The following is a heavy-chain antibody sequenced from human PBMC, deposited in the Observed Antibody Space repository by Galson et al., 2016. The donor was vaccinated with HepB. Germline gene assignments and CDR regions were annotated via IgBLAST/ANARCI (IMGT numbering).Heavy chain of an antibody. V-gene: IGHV3-23*01. D-gene: IGHD3-10*01. CDR3: AIYQYYGSDDY. Sequence: SLRLSCAASEFSFTIYAMQWVRQAPGKGLEWVSTISGSGGRTYYADSERGRSTICRDNPKTTLYLQMNSLSAEDTAVYYCAIYQYYGSDDYWGQGTLVTVSS. CDR2: ISGSGGRT. J-gene: IGHJ4*02. CDR1: EFSFTIYA.